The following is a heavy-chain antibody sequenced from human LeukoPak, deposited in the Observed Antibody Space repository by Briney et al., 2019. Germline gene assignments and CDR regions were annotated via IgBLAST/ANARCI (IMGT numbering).Heavy chain of an antibody. V-gene: IGHV1-2*04. CDR2: INPNSGGT. Sequence: GASVKVSCKASGYTFTGYYMHWVRQAPGQGLEWMGWINPNSGGTNYAQKFQGWVTMTRDTSISTAYMELSRLRSDDTAVYYCARRRITIFGVVIRPPERTYFDYWGQGTLVTVSS. D-gene: IGHD3-3*01. J-gene: IGHJ4*02. CDR3: ARRRITIFGVVIRPPERTYFDY. CDR1: GYTFTGYY.